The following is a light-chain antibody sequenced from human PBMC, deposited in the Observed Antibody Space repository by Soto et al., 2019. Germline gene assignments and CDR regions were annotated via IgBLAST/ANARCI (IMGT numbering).Light chain of an antibody. CDR3: CSYARSYIRV. V-gene: IGLV2-11*01. Sequence: QSALTQPRSVSGSPGQSVTISCTGTSSDVGGYNYVSWYQQHPGKAPKVIIYDVSKRPSGVPDRFSGSKSGNTASLTISGLQAEDEADYHCCSYARSYIRVFGGGTKLTVL. CDR1: SSDVGGYNY. CDR2: DVS. J-gene: IGLJ3*02.